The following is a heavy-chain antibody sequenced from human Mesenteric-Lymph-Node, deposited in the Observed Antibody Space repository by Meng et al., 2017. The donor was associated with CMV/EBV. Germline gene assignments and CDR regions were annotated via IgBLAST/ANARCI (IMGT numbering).Heavy chain of an antibody. CDR3: AKMAGVVAAAGTEVDY. Sequence: GESLKISCAASGFTFHRAWMSWVRQAPGKGLEWVGRIVGNDIGGTTDYAAPVKGRFIISRDDSKDTLYLQMDSLKTEDTAVYYCAKMAGVVAAAGTEVDYWGQGTLVTVSS. CDR1: GFTFHRAW. CDR2: IVGNDIGGTT. D-gene: IGHD6-13*01. J-gene: IGHJ4*02. V-gene: IGHV3-15*04.